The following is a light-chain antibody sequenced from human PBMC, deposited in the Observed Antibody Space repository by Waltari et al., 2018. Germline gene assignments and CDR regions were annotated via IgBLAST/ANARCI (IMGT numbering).Light chain of an antibody. CDR1: HSVSPW. V-gene: IGKV1-5*01. Sequence: DIQMTQSPSTLSASVGDRVTITCRASHSVSPWLAWYQQKPGTAPKLLIYDVSTLESGVPSRFSGSASGTEFTLTISSLQPDDFATYYCQQYNSYSWTFGQGTKVEIK. CDR2: DVS. CDR3: QQYNSYSWT. J-gene: IGKJ1*01.